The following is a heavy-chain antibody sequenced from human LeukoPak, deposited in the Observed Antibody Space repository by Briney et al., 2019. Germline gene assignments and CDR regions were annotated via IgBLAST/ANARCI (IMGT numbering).Heavy chain of an antibody. CDR3: AKDPRRYSRTGGYFDY. CDR1: GFTFSSYA. V-gene: IGHV3-23*01. J-gene: IGHJ4*02. D-gene: IGHD6-13*01. Sequence: GGSLRLSCAASGFTFSSYAMTWVRQAPGKGLEWVSTVSSSGGTTYYADSVKGRFTISRDNAKNTLYLQMISLRTEDTAVYYCAKDPRRYSRTGGYFDYWGQGTLVTVSS. CDR2: VSSSGGTT.